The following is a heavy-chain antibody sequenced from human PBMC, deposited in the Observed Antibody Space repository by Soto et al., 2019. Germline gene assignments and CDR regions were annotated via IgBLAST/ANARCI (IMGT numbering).Heavy chain of an antibody. D-gene: IGHD7-27*01. CDR1: GGSFSSSTYY. V-gene: IGHV4-39*01. CDR3: ASAPGFNLFDS. CDR2: IFHSGST. Sequence: PSETLSLTCIVSGGSFSSSTYYGGWIRQPPGKGLEWIGSIFHSGSTYYNPSLKSRVTLSVDTSKNRFYLRLSSVTAADTAVYYCASAPGFNLFDSWGQGTLVTV. J-gene: IGHJ4*02.